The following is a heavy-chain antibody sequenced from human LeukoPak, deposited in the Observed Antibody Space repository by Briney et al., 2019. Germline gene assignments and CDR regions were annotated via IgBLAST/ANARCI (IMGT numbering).Heavy chain of an antibody. CDR2: INPSGGST. CDR3: ARDRRSVRYSGAFDI. D-gene: IGHD2-15*01. V-gene: IGHV1-46*03. Sequence: ASVKVSCKASGGTFSSYAISWVRQAPGQGLEWMGIINPSGGSTSYAQKFQGRVTMTRDTSTSTVYMELSSLRSEDTAVYYCARDRRSVRYSGAFDIWGQGTMVTVSS. J-gene: IGHJ3*02. CDR1: GGTFSSYA.